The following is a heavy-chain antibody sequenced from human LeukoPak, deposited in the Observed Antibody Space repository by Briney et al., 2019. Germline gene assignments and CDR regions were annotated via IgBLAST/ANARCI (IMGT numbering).Heavy chain of an antibody. Sequence: PGGSLRLSCAASGFTVSSNYMSWVRQAPGKGLEWVSVIYSGGSTYYADSVKGRFTISRDNSKNTLYLQMTSLRAEDTAVYYCAKSWGYCSNGVCGPFDPWGQGTLVTVSS. CDR3: AKSWGYCSNGVCGPFDP. CDR2: IYSGGST. D-gene: IGHD2-8*01. CDR1: GFTVSSNY. J-gene: IGHJ5*02. V-gene: IGHV3-53*01.